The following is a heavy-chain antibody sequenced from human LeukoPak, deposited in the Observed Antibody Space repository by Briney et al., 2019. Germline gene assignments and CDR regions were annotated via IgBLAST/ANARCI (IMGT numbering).Heavy chain of an antibody. J-gene: IGHJ4*02. CDR3: ARLTAVAGTFDY. V-gene: IGHV4-39*01. D-gene: IGHD6-19*01. CDR2: MYYSGST. CDR1: GGSISSSTYY. Sequence: SETLSLTCTVSGGSISSSTYYWGWIRQPPGKGLEWIGSMYYSGSTYYNPSLKSRVTISVDTSKNQFSLKLSSVTAADTAVYYCARLTAVAGTFDYWGQGTLVTVSP.